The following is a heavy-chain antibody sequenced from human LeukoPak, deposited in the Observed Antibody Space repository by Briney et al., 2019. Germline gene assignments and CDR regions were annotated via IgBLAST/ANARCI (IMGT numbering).Heavy chain of an antibody. V-gene: IGHV3-21*01. CDR1: GMTFSTYT. CDR3: ARGADYDILTGYMDV. CDR2: ISSSSSYL. Sequence: GGSLRLSCAAAGMTFSTYTMNWVRQAPRKGLEWVSSISSSSSYLSYADSVKGRFTISRANAKNSLYLEMNSLRAEDTAVYYCARGADYDILTGYMDVWGKGTTVTVSS. D-gene: IGHD3-9*01. J-gene: IGHJ6*03.